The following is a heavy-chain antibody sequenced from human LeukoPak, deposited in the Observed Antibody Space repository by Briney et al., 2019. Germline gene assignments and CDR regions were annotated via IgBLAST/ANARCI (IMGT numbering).Heavy chain of an antibody. J-gene: IGHJ3*01. CDR1: GFTFSSYE. V-gene: IGHV3-48*03. CDR2: ISSSGSTI. Sequence: GGSLRLSCAASGFTFSSYEMNWVRQAPGKGLEWVSYISSSGSTIYYADSVKGRFTISRDNAKNSLYLQMNSLRAEDTAVYYCARDVYCTNGVCYHPWGQGTTVTVSS. D-gene: IGHD2-8*01. CDR3: ARDVYCTNGVCYHP.